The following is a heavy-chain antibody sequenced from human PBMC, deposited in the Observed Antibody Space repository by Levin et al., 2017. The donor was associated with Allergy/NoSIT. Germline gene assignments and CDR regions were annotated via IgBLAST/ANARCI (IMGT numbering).Heavy chain of an antibody. J-gene: IGHJ4*02. Sequence: ASVKVSCKASGYTFTGYYMHWVRQAPGQGLEWMGWINPNSGGTNYAQKFQGRVTMTRDTSISTAYMELSRLRSDDTAVYYCARGGHTYYYDSSGYYYFHWGQGTLVTVSS. V-gene: IGHV1-2*02. CDR2: INPNSGGT. CDR3: ARGGHTYYYDSSGYYYFH. D-gene: IGHD3-22*01. CDR1: GYTFTGYY.